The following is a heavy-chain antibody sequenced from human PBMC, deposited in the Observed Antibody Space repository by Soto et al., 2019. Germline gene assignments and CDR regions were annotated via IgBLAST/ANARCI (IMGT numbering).Heavy chain of an antibody. CDR3: AREGLNFGAGDVGGAFDI. V-gene: IGHV1-69*05. J-gene: IGHJ3*02. CDR1: GGTFDSNA. CDR2: IIPIFGTI. D-gene: IGHD3-10*01. Sequence: QVQLVQSGTEVRKPGSSVKVSCKASGGTFDSNAISWVRLAPGQGLEWMGGIIPIFGTINNAQKFQDRVTLSSGESENIVYMERSSLRSEDTAIYYCAREGLNFGAGDVGGAFDIWVQGTLVTVSS.